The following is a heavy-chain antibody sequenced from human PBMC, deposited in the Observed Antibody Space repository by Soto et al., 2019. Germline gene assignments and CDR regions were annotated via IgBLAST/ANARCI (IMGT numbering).Heavy chain of an antibody. V-gene: IGHV1-24*01. CDR2: FDPEDGET. CDR1: GYTLTELS. D-gene: IGHD2-15*01. J-gene: IGHJ4*02. Sequence: ASVKVSCKVSGYTLTELSMHWVRQAPVKGREWMGGFDPEDGETIYAQKFQGRVTMTEDTSTDTAYMELSSLRSEDTAVYYCATLMVAAIQGLVDYWGQGTLVTSPQ. CDR3: ATLMVAAIQGLVDY.